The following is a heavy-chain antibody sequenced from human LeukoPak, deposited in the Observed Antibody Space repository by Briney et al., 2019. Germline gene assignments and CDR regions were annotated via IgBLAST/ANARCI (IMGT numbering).Heavy chain of an antibody. V-gene: IGHV3-49*04. J-gene: IGHJ6*02. CDR1: GFTLGDYV. D-gene: IGHD2-15*01. Sequence: GGPLRLPCTAPGFTLGDYVRSWVGQAPGKGREWEGFFRSKAYGGTTEYAASVKGRFTISRDDSKSIAYLQMNSLKTEDTAVYYCTRGAVVRHYYYGMDVWGQGTTVTVSS. CDR3: TRGAVVRHYYYGMDV. CDR2: FRSKAYGGTT.